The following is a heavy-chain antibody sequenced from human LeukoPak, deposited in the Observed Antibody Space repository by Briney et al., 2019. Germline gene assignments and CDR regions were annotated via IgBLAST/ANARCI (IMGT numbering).Heavy chain of an antibody. D-gene: IGHD3-10*01. Sequence: PSETLSLTCTVSGGPISSGNYYWNWIRQPAGKGLEWIGRVHSSGSTNHNPTLKSRVTISRDTSKNQFSLIVSSVTASDTAMYFCARSKGDYGSGSLGYWGQGTLVTAAS. V-gene: IGHV4-61*02. CDR3: ARSKGDYGSGSLGY. CDR2: VHSSGST. J-gene: IGHJ4*02. CDR1: GGPISSGNYY.